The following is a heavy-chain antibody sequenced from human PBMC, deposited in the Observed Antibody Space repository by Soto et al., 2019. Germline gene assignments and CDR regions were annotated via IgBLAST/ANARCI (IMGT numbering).Heavy chain of an antibody. J-gene: IGHJ3*02. CDR2: MRDYGSTT. Sequence: PGGSLRLSCAASGFTFSDYYMGWIRQAPGKGLEWVSHMRDYGSTTFYADSVRGRFTISRDNARNTLYLQMNSLRAEDTAVYYCARGALCSSTNCLGSGAFAIRGQGKMV. CDR3: ARGALCSSTNCLGSGAFAI. D-gene: IGHD2-2*01. V-gene: IGHV3-11*04. CDR1: GFTFSDYY.